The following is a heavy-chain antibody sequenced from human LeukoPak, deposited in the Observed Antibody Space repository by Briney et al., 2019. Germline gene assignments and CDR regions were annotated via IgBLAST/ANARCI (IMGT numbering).Heavy chain of an antibody. CDR3: ARGGATAYFDY. CDR1: GDSMKSYY. J-gene: IGHJ4*02. D-gene: IGHD5-12*01. CDR2: IYYSGNI. V-gene: IGHV4-59*01. Sequence: SETLSLTCTVSGDSMKSYYWTWIRQTPGKGLEWIGHIYYSGNINYNPSLKSRGTISLDTSKSQFSLQLSSVTAADTAVYYCARGGATAYFDYWGQGTLVTVSS.